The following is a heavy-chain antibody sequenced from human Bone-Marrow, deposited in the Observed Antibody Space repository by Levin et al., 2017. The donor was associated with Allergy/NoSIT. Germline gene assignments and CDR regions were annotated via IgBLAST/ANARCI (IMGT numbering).Heavy chain of an antibody. D-gene: IGHD3-3*01. CDR1: GFKFDDYA. V-gene: IGHV3-9*01. CDR2: ISWNSGSL. J-gene: IGHJ4*02. CDR3: ARQLGNFWSGYNYFDY. Sequence: GGSLRLSCAASGFKFDDYALHWVRQAPGKGLEWVSTISWNSGSLAYADSVKGRFTISRDNAKNSLYLQMNSLRAEDTAVYYCARQLGNFWSGYNYFDYWGQGNPGHRLL.